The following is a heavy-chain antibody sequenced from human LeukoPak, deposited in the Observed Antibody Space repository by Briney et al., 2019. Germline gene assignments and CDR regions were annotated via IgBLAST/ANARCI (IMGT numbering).Heavy chain of an antibody. CDR2: VNHSGYT. CDR1: GTSFTSYY. V-gene: IGHV4-34*01. D-gene: IGHD4-17*01. CDR3: ARMTTGHDY. J-gene: IGHJ4*02. Sequence: SETLSLTCGVSGTSFTSYYWSWIRQTPGKGLEWIGEVNHSGYTNMNPSLKSRVTISVDTPKNQFSLMMTSATAADTAVYFCARMTTGHDYWGQGTLVTVSS.